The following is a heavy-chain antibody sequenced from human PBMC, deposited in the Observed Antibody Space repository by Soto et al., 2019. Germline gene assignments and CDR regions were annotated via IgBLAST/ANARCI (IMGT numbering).Heavy chain of an antibody. CDR1: GYTLTELS. CDR2: FDPEDGET. J-gene: IGHJ4*02. D-gene: IGHD6-13*01. Sequence: ASVKVSCKVSGYTLTELSMHWVRQAPGKGLEWMGGFDPEDGETIYAQKFQGRVTMTEDTSTDTAYMELSSLRSEDTAVYYCATDLLGIAAAGPKNYWGQGTLVTVSS. V-gene: IGHV1-24*01. CDR3: ATDLLGIAAAGPKNY.